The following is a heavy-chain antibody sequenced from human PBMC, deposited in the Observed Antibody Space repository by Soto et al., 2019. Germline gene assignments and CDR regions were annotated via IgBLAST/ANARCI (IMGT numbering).Heavy chain of an antibody. Sequence: QLQLQESGPGLVKPSETLSLTCTVSGGSISTSTYYWGWIRQAPGKGLDWIGTIYYSGSTYSNPSLQSLVTISIDTSKNQFSLKLSSVTAADTAVYYCARLPSSGWPGYFDYWGRGTLVTVSS. CDR3: ARLPSSGWPGYFDY. D-gene: IGHD6-19*01. CDR2: IYYSGST. J-gene: IGHJ4*02. CDR1: GGSISTSTYY. V-gene: IGHV4-39*01.